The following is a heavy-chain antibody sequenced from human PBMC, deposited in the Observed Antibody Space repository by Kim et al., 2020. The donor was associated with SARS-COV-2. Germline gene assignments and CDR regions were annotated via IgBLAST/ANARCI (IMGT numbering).Heavy chain of an antibody. D-gene: IGHD3-9*01. CDR3: ARDLKLRYFDWLFFDY. Sequence: GGSLRLSCAASGFTFSDYYMSWIRQAPGKGLEGVSYISSSSSYTKYADSVKGRFTISRDNAKNSLYLQMNSLRAEDTAVYYSARDLKLRYFDWLFFDYWG. J-gene: IGHJ4*01. CDR1: GFTFSDYY. CDR2: ISSSSSYT. V-gene: IGHV3-11*06.